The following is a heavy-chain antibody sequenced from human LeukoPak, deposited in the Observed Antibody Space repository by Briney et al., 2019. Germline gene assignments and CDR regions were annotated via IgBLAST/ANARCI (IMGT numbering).Heavy chain of an antibody. J-gene: IGHJ4*02. CDR1: GFTFSSYG. Sequence: GGSLRLSCASSGFTFSSYGMHWVRQAPGKGLEWVAVISYDGSDKYYADSVKGRFTISRDNSKNTLSLQMKSLTAEDTAVYYCAKARGVIAAAIYYFDYWGQGTLVTVSS. CDR2: ISYDGSDK. CDR3: AKARGVIAAAIYYFDY. V-gene: IGHV3-30*18. D-gene: IGHD6-25*01.